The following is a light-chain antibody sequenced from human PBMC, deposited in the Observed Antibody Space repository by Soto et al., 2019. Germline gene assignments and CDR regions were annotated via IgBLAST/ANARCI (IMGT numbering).Light chain of an antibody. J-gene: IGKJ2*01. Sequence: EIVLTQSPGTLSLSPGERATLSCMASQSVSSNYLAWYQQKSGQAPRLLIYGASSRATGIPDRFSGSGSGTDFTLNISKLEPEDFAVYYCQQYGNSPSAFGQGTELEI. CDR2: GAS. CDR3: QQYGNSPSA. V-gene: IGKV3-20*01. CDR1: QSVSSNY.